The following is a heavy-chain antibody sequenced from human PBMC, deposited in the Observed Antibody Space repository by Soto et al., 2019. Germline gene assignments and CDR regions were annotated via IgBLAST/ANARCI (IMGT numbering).Heavy chain of an antibody. D-gene: IGHD2-2*01. J-gene: IGHJ6*02. CDR2: IIPILGTA. CDR1: GGTFSSYA. CDR3: ARRLSGDIVVVPAAISGYYYGMDV. V-gene: IGHV1-69*01. Sequence: QVQLVQSGAEVKKPGSSVKVSCKASGGTFSSYAISWVRQAPGQGLEWMGGIIPILGTANYAQKFQGRVTITADESTSTAYMELSSLRSEDTAVYYCARRLSGDIVVVPAAISGYYYGMDVWGQGTTVTVSS.